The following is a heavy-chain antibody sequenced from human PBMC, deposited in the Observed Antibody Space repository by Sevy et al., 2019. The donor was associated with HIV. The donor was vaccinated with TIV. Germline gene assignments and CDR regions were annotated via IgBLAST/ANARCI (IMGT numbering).Heavy chain of an antibody. CDR3: VRERARSITFDI. CDR1: GFTFNNFP. J-gene: IGHJ3*02. Sequence: GGSLRLSCEASGFTFNNFPIHWVRQAPGKELEWVAVVSFDGGSKYYADSVRGRFTVSRDNSKNTVYLQLNSLRAEDTAVYYCVRERARSITFDIWGQGTLVTVSS. V-gene: IGHV3-30-3*01. CDR2: VSFDGGSK. D-gene: IGHD3-16*01.